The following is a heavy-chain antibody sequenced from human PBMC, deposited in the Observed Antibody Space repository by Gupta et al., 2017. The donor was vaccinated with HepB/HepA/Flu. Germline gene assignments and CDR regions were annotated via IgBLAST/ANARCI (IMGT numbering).Heavy chain of an antibody. Sequence: EVQLLESGGGLVQPGGSLRLSCSASGFTFSSDAMRWVRQAPGKGLEGVSDIRGSGGSTYYADSVKGRFTISRDNSKNTLYLQMNSLRAGETAVYYCAKCTEWGEYYYYGRDVWGQGTTVTVSS. CDR2: IRGSGGST. CDR1: GFTFSSDA. V-gene: IGHV3-23*01. D-gene: IGHD1-26*01. CDR3: AKCTEWGEYYYYGRDV. J-gene: IGHJ6*02.